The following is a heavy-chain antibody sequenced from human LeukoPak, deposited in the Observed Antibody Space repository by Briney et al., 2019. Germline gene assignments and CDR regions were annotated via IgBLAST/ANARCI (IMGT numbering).Heavy chain of an antibody. CDR3: ARESVYCGGDCYSYALDI. CDR1: GGTFSSYA. D-gene: IGHD2-21*02. Sequence: SVKVSCKASGGTFSSYAISWVRQAPGQGLEWMGGIIPIFGTANYAQKFQGRVTITADESTSTAYMELSSLRPEDTAVYYCARESVYCGGDCYSYALDIWGQGTMVTVSS. CDR2: IIPIFGTA. J-gene: IGHJ3*02. V-gene: IGHV1-69*13.